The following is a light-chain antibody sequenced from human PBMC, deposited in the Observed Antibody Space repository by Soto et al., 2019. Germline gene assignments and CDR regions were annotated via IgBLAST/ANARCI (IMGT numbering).Light chain of an antibody. V-gene: IGKV3-20*01. CDR3: KQYGTSPRT. CDR2: GAY. J-gene: IGKJ2*01. CDR1: LSVTSY. Sequence: ENVLTQSPGTLSLSPGERATLSCRASLSVTSYLAWYQKKPGQPPRLLIYGAYNRPTSIPDRFTGSGSGTDVTLTISRLQPEDFAVYYCKQYGTSPRTFGQGTKVEIK.